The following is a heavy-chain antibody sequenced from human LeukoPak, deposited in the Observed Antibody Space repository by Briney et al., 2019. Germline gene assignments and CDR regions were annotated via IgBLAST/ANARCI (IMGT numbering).Heavy chain of an antibody. J-gene: IGHJ6*04. D-gene: IGHD2-2*01. CDR3: ARDLKDGGLVVPAAPSHGMDV. CDR2: INPNSGGT. V-gene: IGHV1-2*04. CDR1: GYTFTGYY. Sequence: ASVKVSCKASGYTFTGYYMHWVRQAPGQGLEWMGWINPNSGGTNYAQKFQGWVTMTRDTSISTAYMELSRLRSDDTAVHYCARDLKDGGLVVPAAPSHGMDVWGKGTTVTVSS.